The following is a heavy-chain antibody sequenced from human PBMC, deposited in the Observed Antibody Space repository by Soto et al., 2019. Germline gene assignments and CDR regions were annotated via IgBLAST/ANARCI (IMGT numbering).Heavy chain of an antibody. Sequence: KPSETLSLTCTVSGGSISSGDYYWSWIRQPPGKGLEWIGYIYYSGSTYYNPSLKSRVTISVDTSKNQFSLKLSSVTAADTAVYYCAIGDTAMANFDYWGQGTLVTVSS. V-gene: IGHV4-30-4*01. J-gene: IGHJ4*02. CDR2: IYYSGST. CDR3: AIGDTAMANFDY. D-gene: IGHD5-18*01. CDR1: GGSISSGDYY.